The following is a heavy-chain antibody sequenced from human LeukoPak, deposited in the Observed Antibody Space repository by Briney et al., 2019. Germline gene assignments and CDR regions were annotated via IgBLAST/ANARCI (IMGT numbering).Heavy chain of an antibody. CDR2: ISYDGSNK. V-gene: IGHV3-30*19. J-gene: IGHJ4*02. CDR3: ARPLYYDSSGYSRLMGY. D-gene: IGHD3-22*01. Sequence: GGSLRLSCVASGFTFSSYGMHWVRQAPGKGLEWVAVISYDGSNKYYADSVKGRFTISRDNSKNTLYLQMNSLRAEDTAVYYCARPLYYDSSGYSRLMGYWGQGTLVTVSS. CDR1: GFTFSSYG.